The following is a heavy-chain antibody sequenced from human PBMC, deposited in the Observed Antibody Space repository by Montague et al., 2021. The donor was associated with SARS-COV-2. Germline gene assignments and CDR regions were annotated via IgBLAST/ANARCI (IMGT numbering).Heavy chain of an antibody. V-gene: IGHV4-39*01. J-gene: IGHJ5*02. Sequence: SETLSLTCTVSGVSISSRSFYWTWIHQPPVKGLEWIGTIYYNGRTAYNPSLKSRVTIAVDTAKNQFSLKLNSVTAADTAVFYCARLAADEEEGFGGRVVIMSAAELDHWGQGTLVTVSS. CDR1: GVSISSRSFY. CDR2: IYYNGRT. CDR3: ARLAADEEEGFGGRVVIMSAAELDH. D-gene: IGHD3-10*01.